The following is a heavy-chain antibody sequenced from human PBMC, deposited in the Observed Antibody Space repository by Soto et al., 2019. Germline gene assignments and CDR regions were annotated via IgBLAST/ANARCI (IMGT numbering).Heavy chain of an antibody. J-gene: IGHJ4*02. CDR1: GVSISSGGYY. CDR3: ARHYGSGPRPVY. D-gene: IGHD3-10*01. V-gene: IGHV4-31*03. CDR2: IYYSGST. Sequence: SETLSLTFTVSGVSISSGGYYWSWIRQHPGKGLEWIGYIYYSGSTYYNPSLKSRVTISVDTSKNQFSLKLSSVTAADTAVYYCARHYGSGPRPVYWGQGTLVT.